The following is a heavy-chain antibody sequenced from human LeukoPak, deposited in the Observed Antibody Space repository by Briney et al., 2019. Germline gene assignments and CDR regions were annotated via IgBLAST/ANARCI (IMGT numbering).Heavy chain of an antibody. CDR3: ARDSRTAAYYYDSSGSQ. CDR2: IKQDGSEK. V-gene: IGHV3-7*01. J-gene: IGHJ4*02. D-gene: IGHD3-22*01. Sequence: GGSLRLSCAASGFTFSSYWMSWVRQAPGKGLEWVASIKQDGSEKYYVDSVKGRFTISRDNAKNSLYLQMNSLRAEDTAVNYCARDSRTAAYYYDSSGSQWGQGTLVTVSS. CDR1: GFTFSSYW.